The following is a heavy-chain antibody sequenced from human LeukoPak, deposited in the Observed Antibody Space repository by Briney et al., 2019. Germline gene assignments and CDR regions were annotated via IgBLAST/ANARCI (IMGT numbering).Heavy chain of an antibody. J-gene: IGHJ4*02. D-gene: IGHD3-22*01. CDR2: IIPIFGTA. Sequence: GASVKVSCKASGGTFSSYAISWVRQAPGQGLERMGGIIPIFGTANYAQKFQGRVTITTDESTSTAYMELSSLRSEDTAVYYCARDRYDSSGYFDYWGQGTLVTVSS. CDR1: GGTFSSYA. V-gene: IGHV1-69*05. CDR3: ARDRYDSSGYFDY.